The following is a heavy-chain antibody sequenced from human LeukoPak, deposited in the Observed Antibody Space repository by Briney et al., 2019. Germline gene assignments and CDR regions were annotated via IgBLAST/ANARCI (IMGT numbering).Heavy chain of an antibody. Sequence: GGSLRLSCAASGFTFSSYAMHWVRQALGKGLEWVAVISYDGSNKYYADSVKGRFTISRDNSKNTLYLQMNSLRAEDTAVYYCARESRGIAARSLDYWGQGTLVTVSS. CDR2: ISYDGSNK. D-gene: IGHD6-6*01. CDR1: GFTFSSYA. V-gene: IGHV3-30-3*01. J-gene: IGHJ4*02. CDR3: ARESRGIAARSLDY.